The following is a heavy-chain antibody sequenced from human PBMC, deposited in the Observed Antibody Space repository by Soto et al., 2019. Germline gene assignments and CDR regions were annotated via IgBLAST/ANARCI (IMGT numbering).Heavy chain of an antibody. CDR3: ARGVSCGGDCYRI. CDR1: GYSLASND. J-gene: IGHJ4*02. Sequence: VELSWKARGYSLASNDRSWVRQSTGQGLEWMGWMSPNSGNTGYAQKFQGRVTMTRNTSIGTAYMELSSLRSEDTAVYYCARGVSCGGDCYRIWGQGPLVTVSS. D-gene: IGHD2-21*02. CDR2: MSPNSGNT. V-gene: IGHV1-8*01.